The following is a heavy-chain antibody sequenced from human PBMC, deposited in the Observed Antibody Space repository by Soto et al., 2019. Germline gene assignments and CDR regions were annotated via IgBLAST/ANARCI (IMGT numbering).Heavy chain of an antibody. CDR1: GYTFTSYG. J-gene: IGHJ4*02. CDR3: ARDHQDIVVVPAAGPPSY. V-gene: IGHV1-18*01. D-gene: IGHD2-2*01. CDR2: ISAYNGNT. Sequence: QVQLVQSGAEVKKPGASVKVSCKASGYTFTSYGISWVRQAPGQGLEWMGWISAYNGNTNYAQKVQGRVTMTTDTSTSTAYMELRSLRSDDTAVYYCARDHQDIVVVPAAGPPSYGGQGTLVTVSS.